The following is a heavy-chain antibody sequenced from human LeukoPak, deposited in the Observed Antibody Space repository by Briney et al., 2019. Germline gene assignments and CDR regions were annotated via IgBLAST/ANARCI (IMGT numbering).Heavy chain of an antibody. CDR3: ARERAATQDWVEFDP. J-gene: IGHJ5*02. CDR2: MRGSGET. CDR1: GFSVSNYY. D-gene: IGHD2-15*01. V-gene: IGHV3-66*03. Sequence: GGSLRLSCAVSGFSVSNYYMSWVRQAPGKGLEWVSLMRGSGETFYADSVKGRFTISSEDTNNTVYLQMSSLRVEDTAVYFCARERAATQDWVEFDPWGQGTLVTVSS.